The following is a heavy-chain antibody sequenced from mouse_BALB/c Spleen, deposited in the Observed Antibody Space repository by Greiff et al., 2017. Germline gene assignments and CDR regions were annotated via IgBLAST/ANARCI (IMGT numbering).Heavy chain of an antibody. J-gene: IGHJ4*01. D-gene: IGHD2-1*01. V-gene: IGHV5-17*02. CDR3: ARSGCNLYYYAMDY. Sequence: EVKLVESGGGLVQPGGSRKLSCAASGFTFSSFGMHWVRQAPEKGLEWVAYISSGSSTIYYADTVKGRFTISRDNPKNTLFLQMTSLRSEDTAMYYCARSGCNLYYYAMDYWGQGTSVTVSS. CDR1: GFTFSSFG. CDR2: ISSGSSTI.